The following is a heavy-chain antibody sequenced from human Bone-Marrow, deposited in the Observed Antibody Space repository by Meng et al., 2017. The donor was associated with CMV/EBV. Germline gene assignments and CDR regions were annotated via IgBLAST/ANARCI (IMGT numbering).Heavy chain of an antibody. CDR1: GFTFSSYT. V-gene: IGHV3-21*01. CDR2: ITSSSGYI. CDR3: ANSFRGGSASFTDAFDV. J-gene: IGHJ3*01. Sequence: GESLKISCAASGFTFSSYTMNWVRQAPGKGLEWVSSITSSSGYIYYADSVKGRFTISRDNAKNSLYLQMNSLRAEDTAVYFCANSFRGGSASFTDAFDVWGQGTMVTVSS. D-gene: IGHD2-15*01.